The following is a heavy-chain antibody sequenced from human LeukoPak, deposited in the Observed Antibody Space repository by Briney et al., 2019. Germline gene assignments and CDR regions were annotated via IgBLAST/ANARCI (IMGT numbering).Heavy chain of an antibody. CDR2: VSSSGSTI. CDR3: ARDPNYYDFWSGYSDY. J-gene: IGHJ4*02. V-gene: IGHV3-11*01. D-gene: IGHD3-3*01. Sequence: PGGSLRLSCAASGFTFSDYYMSWIRQAPGKGLEWVSYVSSSGSTIYYADSVKGRFTISRDNAKNSLYLQMNSLRAEDTAVYYCARDPNYYDFWSGYSDYWGQGTPVTVSS. CDR1: GFTFSDYY.